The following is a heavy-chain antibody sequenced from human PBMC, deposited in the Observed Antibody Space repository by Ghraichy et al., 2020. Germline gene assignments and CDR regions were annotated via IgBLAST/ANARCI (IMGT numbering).Heavy chain of an antibody. D-gene: IGHD6-19*01. J-gene: IGHJ3*02. CDR3: VRDRYDVSGVSKLDI. CDR2: IDTNTWNP. CDR1: RYSLTTYS. V-gene: IGHV7-4-1*02. Sequence: ASVKVSCKASRYSLTTYSMNWVRQAPGQGPEWMGWIDTNTWNPTYAQGFRGRFVFSLDTSVNTAYLQISGLRTEDTAVYYCVRDRYDVSGVSKLDIWGQGTMVTVSS.